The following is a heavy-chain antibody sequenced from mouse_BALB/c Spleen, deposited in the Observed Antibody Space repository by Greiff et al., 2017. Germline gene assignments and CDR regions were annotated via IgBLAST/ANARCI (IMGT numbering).Heavy chain of an antibody. CDR3: ARRYYYGSLWAMDY. CDR2: ISNGGGST. D-gene: IGHD1-1*01. V-gene: IGHV5-12-2*01. J-gene: IGHJ4*01. Sequence: EVNVVESGGGLVQPGGSLKLSCAASGFTFSSYTMSWVRQTPEKRLEWVAYISNGGGSTYYPDTVKGRFTISRDNAKNTLYLQMSSLKSEDTAMYYCARRYYYGSLWAMDYWGQGTSVTVSS. CDR1: GFTFSSYT.